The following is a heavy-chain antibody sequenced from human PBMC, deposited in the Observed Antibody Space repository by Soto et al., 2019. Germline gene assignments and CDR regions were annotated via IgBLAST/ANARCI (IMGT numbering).Heavy chain of an antibody. Sequence: GGSLRLSCAASGFTFSSYGMYWVRQAPGKGLEWVAVISYDGSNKYHADSVKGRFTISRDNSKNTLYLQMNSLKAEDTAVYYCAKDIVRYSYGACDYWGQGALVTVSS. V-gene: IGHV3-30*18. CDR1: GFTFSSYG. D-gene: IGHD5-18*01. J-gene: IGHJ4*02. CDR3: AKDIVRYSYGACDY. CDR2: ISYDGSNK.